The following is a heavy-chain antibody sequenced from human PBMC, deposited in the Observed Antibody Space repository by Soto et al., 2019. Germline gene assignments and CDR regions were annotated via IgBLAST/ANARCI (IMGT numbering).Heavy chain of an antibody. CDR2: ISAYNGNT. CDR3: AREYQYDSGTYLYHFDY. Sequence: ASVKVSCKASGYTFTSYGISWVRQAPGQGLEWMGWISAYNGNTNYAQKLQGRVTMTTDTSTSTAYMELRSLRSDDTAVYYCAREYQYDSGTYLYHFDYWGQGTLVTVSS. J-gene: IGHJ4*02. V-gene: IGHV1-18*01. CDR1: GYTFTSYG. D-gene: IGHD3-10*01.